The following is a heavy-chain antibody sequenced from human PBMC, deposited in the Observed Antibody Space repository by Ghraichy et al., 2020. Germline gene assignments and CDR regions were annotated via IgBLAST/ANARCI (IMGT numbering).Heavy chain of an antibody. J-gene: IGHJ6*02. CDR3: ASAGLEQRYYYYGMDV. D-gene: IGHD1/OR15-1a*01. Sequence: SVKVSCKASGGTFSSYAISWVRQAPGQGLEWMGGIIPIFGTANYAQKFQGRVTITADESTSTAYMELSSLRSEDTAVYYCASAGLEQRYYYYGMDVWGQGTTVTVSS. CDR1: GGTFSSYA. V-gene: IGHV1-69*13. CDR2: IIPIFGTA.